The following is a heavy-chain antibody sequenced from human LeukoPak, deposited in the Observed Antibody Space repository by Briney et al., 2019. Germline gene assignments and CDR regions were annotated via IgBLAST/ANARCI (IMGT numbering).Heavy chain of an antibody. V-gene: IGHV3-23*01. CDR3: AKVTSSSWYVQDY. D-gene: IGHD6-13*01. CDR2: ISGSGGST. CDR1: GFTFSSYA. J-gene: IGHJ4*02. Sequence: GGSLRLSCAASGFTFSSYAMSWVRQAPGKGLEWVSAISGSGGSTYYADSVKGRFTISRDNSKNTLYLQVNSLRAEDTAVYYCAKVTSSSWYVQDYWGQGTLVTVSS.